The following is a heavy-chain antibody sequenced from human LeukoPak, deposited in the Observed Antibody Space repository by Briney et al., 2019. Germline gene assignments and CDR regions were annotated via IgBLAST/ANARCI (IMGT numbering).Heavy chain of an antibody. V-gene: IGHV1-18*01. Sequence: ASVKVSCKASGYTFTSYGISWVRQAPGQGLEWMGWISAYNGNPNYAQKLQGRVTMTTDTSTSTAYMELRSLRSDDTAVYYCARDEYSSSLFWYFDLWGRGTLVTVSS. CDR2: ISAYNGNP. CDR3: ARDEYSSSLFWYFDL. D-gene: IGHD6-6*01. CDR1: GYTFTSYG. J-gene: IGHJ2*01.